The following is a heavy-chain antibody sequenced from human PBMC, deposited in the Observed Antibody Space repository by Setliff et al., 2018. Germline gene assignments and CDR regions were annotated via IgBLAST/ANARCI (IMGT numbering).Heavy chain of an antibody. CDR2: FDPEESKT. J-gene: IGHJ4*02. V-gene: IGHV1-24*01. CDR1: GYSLTDLS. D-gene: IGHD5-18*01. Sequence: ASVKVSCKVSGYSLTDLSVHWVRQAPGKGLEWMGGFDPEESKTIYSPKFQGRVAVTEDIDTDTAYMEMRRLTSEDTAVYYCSSPGSESFGYRCGGLWGQGTLVTVSS. CDR3: SSPGSESFGYRCGGL.